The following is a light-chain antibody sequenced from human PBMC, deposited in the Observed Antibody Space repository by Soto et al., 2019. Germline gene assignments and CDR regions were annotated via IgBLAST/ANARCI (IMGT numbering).Light chain of an antibody. CDR2: QVS. J-gene: IGLJ3*02. V-gene: IGLV2-14*01. Sequence: QSVLTQPASVSGSPGQSITLSCTGTSSDVGGYKYVSWYQQHPGKAPKLMISQVSNRPSGVSDRFSDSKSGNTASLTISGLQAEDEADYYCGSFTSSSTWVFGGGTKLTVL. CDR3: GSFTSSSTWV. CDR1: SSDVGGYKY.